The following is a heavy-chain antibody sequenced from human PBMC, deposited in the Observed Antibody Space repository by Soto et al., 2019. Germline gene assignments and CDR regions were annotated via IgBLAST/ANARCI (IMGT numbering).Heavy chain of an antibody. Sequence: ASAKVSCKESRYTNASKCISWVRQANGQGLEWMGWISAYNGNTNYAQKLQGRVTMTTDTSTSTAYMELRSLRSDDTAVYYCARVHDFWSGYHFDYWGQGTLVTVSS. CDR3: ARVHDFWSGYHFDY. CDR1: RYTNASKC. D-gene: IGHD3-3*01. V-gene: IGHV1-18*01. CDR2: ISAYNGNT. J-gene: IGHJ4*02.